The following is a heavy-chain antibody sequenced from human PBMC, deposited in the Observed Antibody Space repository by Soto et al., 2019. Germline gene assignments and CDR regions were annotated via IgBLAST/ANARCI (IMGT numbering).Heavy chain of an antibody. V-gene: IGHV3-48*03. J-gene: IGHJ6*02. D-gene: IGHD1-7*01. CDR1: GFTFSSYE. CDR2: ISSSGSTI. CDR3: ASRTGLELQVVHYIGV. Sequence: GGSLRLSCAASGFTFSSYEMNWVRQAPGKGLEWVSYISSSGSTIYYADSVKGRFTISRDNAKNSLYLQMNSLRAEDAAVYYCASRTGLELQVVHYIGVWGQGTTVTVSS.